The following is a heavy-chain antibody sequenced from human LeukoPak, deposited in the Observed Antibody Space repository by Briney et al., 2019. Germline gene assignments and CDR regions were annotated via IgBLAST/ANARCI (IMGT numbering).Heavy chain of an antibody. J-gene: IGHJ4*02. Sequence: GGYLRLYCTGSGFTFGDYTMTWFRQAPGKGLEWVGFIRSKAHGGTTEYAASVKGRFTISRDDSKSIAFLQMNSLRIEDTAAYYCTRDTTLVRPIDYWGQGTLVTVSS. V-gene: IGHV3-49*03. D-gene: IGHD6-13*01. CDR2: IRSKAHGGTT. CDR3: TRDTTLVRPIDY. CDR1: GFTFGDYT.